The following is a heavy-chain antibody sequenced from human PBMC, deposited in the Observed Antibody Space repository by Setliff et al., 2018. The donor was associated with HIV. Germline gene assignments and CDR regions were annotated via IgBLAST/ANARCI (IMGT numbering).Heavy chain of an antibody. CDR1: GGSIRGTSFY. V-gene: IGHV4-61*05. CDR2: IYTSGST. Sequence: SETLSLTCSVSGGSIRGTSFYWGWIRQPPGKGLEWIGHIYTSGSTNYNPSLKSRVTMSVDTSKNQFSLKLSSVTAADTAVYHCARADNYYYDSGAFKSGLDAFDIWGQGTMVTVSS. D-gene: IGHD3-22*01. J-gene: IGHJ3*02. CDR3: ARADNYYYDSGAFKSGLDAFDI.